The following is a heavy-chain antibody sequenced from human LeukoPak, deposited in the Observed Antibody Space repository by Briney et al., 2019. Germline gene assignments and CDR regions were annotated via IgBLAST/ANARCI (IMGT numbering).Heavy chain of an antibody. Sequence: ASVKVSCKASGGTFSSYAISWVRQAPGQGLEWMGWISAYNGNTNYAQKLQGRVTMTTDTSTSTAYMELRSLRSDDTAVYYCARERDGEIGYCSSTSCYRWSSADYWGQGTLVTVSS. CDR3: ARERDGEIGYCSSTSCYRWSSADY. CDR1: GGTFSSYA. CDR2: ISAYNGNT. J-gene: IGHJ4*02. V-gene: IGHV1-18*01. D-gene: IGHD2-2*02.